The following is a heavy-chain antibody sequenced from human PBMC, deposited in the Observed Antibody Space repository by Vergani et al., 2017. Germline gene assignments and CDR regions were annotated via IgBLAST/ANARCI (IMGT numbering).Heavy chain of an antibody. D-gene: IGHD2-2*01. CDR3: ARDRGCATISCYFSGAFDY. V-gene: IGHV3-7*01. Sequence: EVQLVESGGGLVQPGGSLTLSCAASGFTFSNSWMTWVRQAPGKGLEWVACIKQDGSQKYYADSVEGRFTISRDNSKNTLILQMNGLRAEDTAGYYCARDRGCATISCYFSGAFDYWGLGTLVSVSS. CDR2: IKQDGSQK. J-gene: IGHJ4*02. CDR1: GFTFSNSW.